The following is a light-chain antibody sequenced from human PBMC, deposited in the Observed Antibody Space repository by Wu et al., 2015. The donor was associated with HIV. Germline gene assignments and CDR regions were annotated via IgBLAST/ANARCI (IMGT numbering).Light chain of an antibody. CDR1: QNINVN. Sequence: EIVMTQSPVTLSVSPGEGATLSCRASQNINVNLAWYQQKPGQAPRLLIYGASSRATGIPDRFSGSGSGTDFTLTISRLEPEDFAVYYCQQYGSSPPYSFGQGTKLEIK. J-gene: IGKJ2*03. CDR2: GAS. CDR3: QQYGSSPPYS. V-gene: IGKV3-20*01.